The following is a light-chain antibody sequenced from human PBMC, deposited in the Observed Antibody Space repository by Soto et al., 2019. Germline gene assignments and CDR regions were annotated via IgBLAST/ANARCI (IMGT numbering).Light chain of an antibody. CDR1: QSVSNI. Sequence: DTVMTQSPATLSVSPGERATLSCRASQSVSNILAWYQQKPGQAPRLLIYGASTRATGIPARFSGSGSGTEFTLTISSLQSEDFAVYYCQQYNNWPPYTFGQGTKLEIK. V-gene: IGKV3-15*01. CDR2: GAS. J-gene: IGKJ2*01. CDR3: QQYNNWPPYT.